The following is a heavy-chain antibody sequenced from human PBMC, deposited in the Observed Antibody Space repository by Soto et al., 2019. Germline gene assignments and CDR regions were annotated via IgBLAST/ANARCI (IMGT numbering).Heavy chain of an antibody. CDR2: ISAYNGNT. Sequence: QVQLVQSGAEVKKPGASVKVSCKASGYTFTSYGISWVRQAPGQGLEWMGWISAYNGNTNYAQKLQGRVTLTTDTSTSTAYMELRSLRSDDTAVYYCARVSGREDFWSGYYFTLDAFDIWGQGTMVTVSS. CDR3: ARVSGREDFWSGYYFTLDAFDI. CDR1: GYTFTSYG. V-gene: IGHV1-18*01. J-gene: IGHJ3*02. D-gene: IGHD3-3*01.